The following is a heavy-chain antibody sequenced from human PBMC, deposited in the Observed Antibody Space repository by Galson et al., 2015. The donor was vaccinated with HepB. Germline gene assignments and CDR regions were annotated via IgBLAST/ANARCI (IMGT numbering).Heavy chain of an antibody. CDR3: ARELYSSGWYLYFDL. CDR2: IYHRGST. J-gene: IGHJ2*01. Sequence: TLSLTCAVSGGSISSGGYSWSWIRQPPGKGLAWIGYIYHRGSTYYNPSLKSRVTISIDRSKNQFSLKLSSVTAADTAVYYCARELYSSGWYLYFDLWGRGTLVTVSA. CDR1: GGSISSGGYS. V-gene: IGHV4-30-2*01. D-gene: IGHD6-19*01.